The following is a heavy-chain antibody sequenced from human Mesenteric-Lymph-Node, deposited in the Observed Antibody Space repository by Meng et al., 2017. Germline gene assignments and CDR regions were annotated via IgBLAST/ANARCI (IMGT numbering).Heavy chain of an antibody. CDR1: GYIFTDFY. D-gene: IGHD6-19*01. J-gene: IGHJ6*02. CDR2: IKPHSGDT. CDR3: ARDGMSVTGTRYYTYVMGV. Sequence: ASVKVSCKASGYIFTDFYMHWVRQAPGLGLEWVGRIKPHSGDTDYAQKFQGRVSLTRDTSIGTAYLELNSLTSDDTAVYFCARDGMSVTGTRYYTYVMGVWGQGSTVTVSS. V-gene: IGHV1-2*06.